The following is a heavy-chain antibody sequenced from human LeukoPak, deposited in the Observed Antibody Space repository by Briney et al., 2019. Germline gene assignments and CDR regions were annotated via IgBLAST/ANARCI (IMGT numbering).Heavy chain of an antibody. Sequence: ASVKVSCKVSGYTLTELSMHWVRQAPGKGLEWMGGFDPEDGETIYAQKFQGRVTMTEDTSTDTAYMELSSLRSEDTAVYYCARQGNWNDDGPYYYYYMDVWGKGTTVTVSS. D-gene: IGHD1-1*01. CDR1: GYTLTELS. CDR2: FDPEDGET. V-gene: IGHV1-24*01. J-gene: IGHJ6*03. CDR3: ARQGNWNDDGPYYYYYMDV.